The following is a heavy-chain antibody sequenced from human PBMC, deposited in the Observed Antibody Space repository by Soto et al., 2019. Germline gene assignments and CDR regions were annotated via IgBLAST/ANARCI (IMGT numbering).Heavy chain of an antibody. D-gene: IGHD3-10*01. Sequence: QVQLVQSGAEVKKPGSSVKVSCKASGGTFSSYAISWVRQAPGQGLEWMGGIIPIFGTANYAQKFQGRVTITADKSTSTAYMELSSLRSEDTAVYYCAGGTMVRGVRYYYGMDVWGQGTTVTVSS. CDR1: GGTFSSYA. CDR3: AGGTMVRGVRYYYGMDV. CDR2: IIPIFGTA. V-gene: IGHV1-69*06. J-gene: IGHJ6*02.